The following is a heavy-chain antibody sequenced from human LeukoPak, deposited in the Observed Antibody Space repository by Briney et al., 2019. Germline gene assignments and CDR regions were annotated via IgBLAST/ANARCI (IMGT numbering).Heavy chain of an antibody. D-gene: IGHD4-17*01. V-gene: IGHV4-34*01. CDR2: INHSGST. Sequence: PSETLSLTCAVYGGSFSGYYWSWIRQPPGKGLEWIGEINHSGSTNYNPSLKSRVTISVDTSKNQFSLKLSSVTAADTAVYYCARVRLLYYGDYGDFDYWGQGTLVTVSS. J-gene: IGHJ4*02. CDR3: ARVRLLYYGDYGDFDY. CDR1: GGSFSGYY.